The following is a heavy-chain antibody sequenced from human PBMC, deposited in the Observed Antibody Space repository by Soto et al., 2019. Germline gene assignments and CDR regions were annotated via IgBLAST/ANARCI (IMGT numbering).Heavy chain of an antibody. CDR1: ASSISLYY. CDR3: ASEDDAAGMDV. V-gene: IGHV4-38-2*02. CDR2: IYHSGSS. D-gene: IGHD1-1*01. J-gene: IGHJ6*02. Sequence: QVHLQESGPGLVKPSETVSLTCSIGASSISLYYWGWVRQPPGKGLEWIGSIYHSGSSYYNPSLKSRVSLSLETSRGQLSLNLTSVTAADTAVYYCASEDDAAGMDVWGQGTTVIVSS.